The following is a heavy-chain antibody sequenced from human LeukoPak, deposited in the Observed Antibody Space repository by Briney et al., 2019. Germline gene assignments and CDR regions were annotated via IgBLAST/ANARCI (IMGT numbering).Heavy chain of an antibody. CDR1: GGTFSSYA. V-gene: IGHV1-69*01. D-gene: IGHD3-22*01. Sequence: SVKVSCKASGGTFSSYAISWVRQAPGQGLEWMGGIIPIFGTANYAQKFQGRVTITADESTSTAYMALSSLRSEDTAVYYCASLNYYDSSGTLFDYWGQGTLVTVSS. CDR2: IIPIFGTA. CDR3: ASLNYYDSSGTLFDY. J-gene: IGHJ4*02.